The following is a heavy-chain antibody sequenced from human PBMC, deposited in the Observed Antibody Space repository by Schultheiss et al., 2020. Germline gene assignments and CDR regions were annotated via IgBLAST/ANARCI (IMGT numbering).Heavy chain of an antibody. J-gene: IGHJ4*02. V-gene: IGHV3-74*01. CDR1: GFTFSSYW. CDR3: ARGLHSSSWYLGDY. D-gene: IGHD6-13*01. Sequence: GESLKISCAASGFTFSSYWMHWVRQAPGKGLVWVSRINSDGSSTSYADSVKGRFTISRDNAKNTLYLQMNSLRAEDTAVYYCARGLHSSSWYLGDYWGQGTLVTVSS. CDR2: INSDGSST.